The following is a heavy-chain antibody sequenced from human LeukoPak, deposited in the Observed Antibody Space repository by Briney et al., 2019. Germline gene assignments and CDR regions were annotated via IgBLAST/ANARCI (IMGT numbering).Heavy chain of an antibody. V-gene: IGHV3-30*03. Sequence: GGSLRLSCAASAFIFSNYGMHWVRQAPGKGLEWVAVISYDGRNKYYADSVKGRFTISRDNSKNTLYLQMSSLRAEDTAVYYCARDTVIAAAGTKENGMDVWGQGTTVTVSS. CDR2: ISYDGRNK. D-gene: IGHD6-13*01. CDR3: ARDTVIAAAGTKENGMDV. J-gene: IGHJ6*02. CDR1: AFIFSNYG.